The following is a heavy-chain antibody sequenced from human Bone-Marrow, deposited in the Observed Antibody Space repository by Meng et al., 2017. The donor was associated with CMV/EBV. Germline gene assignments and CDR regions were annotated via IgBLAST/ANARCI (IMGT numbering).Heavy chain of an antibody. D-gene: IGHD3-16*01. CDR3: ARVRSSSPRFGAYYGMDV. J-gene: IGHJ6*02. CDR1: GGSISSGDYY. V-gene: IGHV4-30-4*08. Sequence: SETLSLTCTVSGGSISSGDYYWSWIRQPPGKGLEWIGYIYYSGSTYYNPSLKSRVTISVDTSKNQFSLKLSSVTAADTAVYYCARVRSSSPRFGAYYGMDVWGQGTTVTVSS. CDR2: IYYSGST.